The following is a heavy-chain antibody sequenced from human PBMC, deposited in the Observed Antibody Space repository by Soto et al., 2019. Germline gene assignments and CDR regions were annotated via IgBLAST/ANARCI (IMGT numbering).Heavy chain of an antibody. V-gene: IGHV4-59*01. CDR2: IYYSGST. D-gene: IGHD6-19*01. CDR1: GDSISNYY. Sequence: SETLSLTCTVSGDSISNYYWSWMRQPPGKGLEWIGDIYYSGSTNYNPSLKSRVTISVDTSKNQFSLKLSSVTAADTAVYHCARTRGQWLDYAFDIWGQGTTVTVSS. J-gene: IGHJ3*02. CDR3: ARTRGQWLDYAFDI.